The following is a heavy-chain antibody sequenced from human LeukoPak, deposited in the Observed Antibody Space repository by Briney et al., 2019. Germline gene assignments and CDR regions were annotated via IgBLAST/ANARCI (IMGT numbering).Heavy chain of an antibody. CDR2: ISYDGSNK. D-gene: IGHD3-10*01. J-gene: IGHJ4*02. Sequence: PGGSLRLSCAASGFTFSSYAMPWVRQAPGKGLEWVAVISYDGSNKYYADSVKGRFTISRDNSKNTLYLQMNSLRAEDTAVYYCARDPPMGFFHFDYWGQGTLVTVSS. CDR3: ARDPPMGFFHFDY. CDR1: GFTFSSYA. V-gene: IGHV3-30-3*01.